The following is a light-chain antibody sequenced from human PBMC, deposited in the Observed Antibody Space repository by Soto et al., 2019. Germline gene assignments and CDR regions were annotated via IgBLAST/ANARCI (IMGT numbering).Light chain of an antibody. Sequence: QSVLTQPPSASGTPGQRGTISCSGSSSNIGSNTVNWYQQLPGTAPKLLIYSDNQRPSGVPDRFSVSKSGTSVSLAISGLQSDDEADYYCAAWDDSLNGLVFGGGTKVTVL. V-gene: IGLV1-44*01. CDR3: AAWDDSLNGLV. J-gene: IGLJ2*01. CDR2: SDN. CDR1: SSNIGSNT.